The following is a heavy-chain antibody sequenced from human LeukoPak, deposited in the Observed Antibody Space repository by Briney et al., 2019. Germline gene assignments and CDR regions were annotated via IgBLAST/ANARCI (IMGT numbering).Heavy chain of an antibody. CDR1: GFSFSVYW. D-gene: IGHD5-18*01. Sequence: GGSLRLSCAASGFSFSVYWMHWVRQAPGKGPVWVSRIKTDGSITDYADFVKGRFTISRDNAKNTLYLQMNSLRAEDTAVYYCAKRIRGYNYGNFDNWGQGTLVTVSS. CDR3: AKRIRGYNYGNFDN. J-gene: IGHJ4*02. V-gene: IGHV3-74*01. CDR2: IKTDGSIT.